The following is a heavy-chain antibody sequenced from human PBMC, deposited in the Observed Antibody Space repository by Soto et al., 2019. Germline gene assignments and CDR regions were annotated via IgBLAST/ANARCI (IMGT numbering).Heavy chain of an antibody. CDR1: GFTFSSYA. J-gene: IGHJ4*02. CDR2: ISYDGSNK. CDR3: ARDYEWLVNHIDY. D-gene: IGHD6-19*01. V-gene: IGHV3-30-3*01. Sequence: GGSLRLSCAASGFTFSSYAMHWVRQAPGKGLEWVAVISYDGSNKYYADSVKGRFTISRDNSKNTLYLQMNSLRAEDTAVYYCARDYEWLVNHIDYWGQGTLVTVYS.